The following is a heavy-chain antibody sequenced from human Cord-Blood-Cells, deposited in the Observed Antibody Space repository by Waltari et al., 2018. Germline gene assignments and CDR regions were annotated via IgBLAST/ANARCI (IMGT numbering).Heavy chain of an antibody. V-gene: IGHV4-34*01. D-gene: IGHD6-19*01. CDR3: ARGGDSSGWYYFDY. Sequence: QVQLQQWGAGLLKPSETLSLTCAVYGGSFSGYYWSWIRQPPGKGLEWIGEINHSGSTNYNPSLKSRVTISVDTSKNQFSLKLSSVTAADTAVYYCARGGDSSGWYYFDYWGQGTLVT. J-gene: IGHJ4*02. CDR1: GGSFSGYY. CDR2: INHSGST.